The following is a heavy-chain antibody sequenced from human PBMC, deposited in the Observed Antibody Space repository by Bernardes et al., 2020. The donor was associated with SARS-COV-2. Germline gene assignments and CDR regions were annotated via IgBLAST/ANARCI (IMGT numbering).Heavy chain of an antibody. V-gene: IGHV3-23*01. J-gene: IGHJ4*02. Sequence: GGSLRLSCAASGFTFSSYAMSWVRQAPGKGLEWVSLISGSGAGTSYADSVKGRFTISRDNSKNTLYLQMNTLSAEDTAVYYCAKDPRTKAVAVAGTTYFDYGGLGTLVTGAS. CDR2: ISGSGAGT. D-gene: IGHD6-13*01. CDR1: GFTFSSYA. CDR3: AKDPRTKAVAVAGTTYFDY.